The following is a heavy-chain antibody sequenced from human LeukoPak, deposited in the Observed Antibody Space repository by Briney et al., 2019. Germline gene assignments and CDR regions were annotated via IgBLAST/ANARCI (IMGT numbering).Heavy chain of an antibody. CDR2: IVVGSGYT. D-gene: IGHD3-3*01. V-gene: IGHV1-58*02. CDR3: AASVLYYDFWSGYYYYGMDV. Sequence: SVKVSCKASGFTFTSSAMQWVRQARGQRLEWIGWIVVGSGYTNYAQKFQERVTITRDMSTSTAYMELSSLRSEDTAVYYCAASVLYYDFWSGYYYYGMDVWGQGTTVTVSS. J-gene: IGHJ6*02. CDR1: GFTFTSSA.